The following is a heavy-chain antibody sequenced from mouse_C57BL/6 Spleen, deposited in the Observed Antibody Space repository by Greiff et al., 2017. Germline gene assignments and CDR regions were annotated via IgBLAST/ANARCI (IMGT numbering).Heavy chain of an antibody. J-gene: IGHJ3*01. Sequence: VHVKQSGAELVRPGASVKLSCTASGFNIKDDYMHWVKQRPEQGLEWIGWIDPENGDTEYASKFQGKATITADTSSNTAYLQLSSLTSEDTAVYYCTTKFWFAYWGQGTLVTVSA. CDR1: GFNIKDDY. CDR3: TTKFWFAY. V-gene: IGHV14-4*01. CDR2: IDPENGDT.